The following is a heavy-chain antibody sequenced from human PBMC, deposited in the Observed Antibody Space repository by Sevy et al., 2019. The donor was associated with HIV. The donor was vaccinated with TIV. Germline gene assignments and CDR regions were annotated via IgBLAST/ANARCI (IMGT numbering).Heavy chain of an antibody. CDR2: INPNSGGT. Sequence: ASVKVCCKASGYSFTGHYIDWFRQAPGQGLEWMGWINPNSGGTKFAQKFQGRVTMTRDTSISTAYMELSRLKSDDTAVFYCATYSDYGGAFDPWGQGTLVTVSS. CDR3: ATYSDYGGAFDP. J-gene: IGHJ5*02. CDR1: GYSFTGHY. V-gene: IGHV1-2*02. D-gene: IGHD5-12*01.